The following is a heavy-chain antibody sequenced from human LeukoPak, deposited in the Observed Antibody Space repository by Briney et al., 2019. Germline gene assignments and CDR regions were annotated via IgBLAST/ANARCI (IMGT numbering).Heavy chain of an antibody. V-gene: IGHV3-30*18. D-gene: IGHD1-1*01. Sequence: PGRSLRLSCAASGFTFSSYGMHWVRQAPGKGLEWVAVISHDGSNKYYADSVKGRFTISRDNSKNTLYLQMNSLRAEDTAVYYCTKVLEVTTIDYWGQGTLVTVSS. CDR3: TKVLEVTTIDY. CDR2: ISHDGSNK. CDR1: GFTFSSYG. J-gene: IGHJ4*02.